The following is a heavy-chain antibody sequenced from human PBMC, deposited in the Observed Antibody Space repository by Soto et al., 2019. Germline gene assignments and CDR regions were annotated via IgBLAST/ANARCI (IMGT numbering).Heavy chain of an antibody. CDR3: AKDIMIVTVGAFDI. CDR1: GFTFDDYA. CDR2: ISWNSGSI. D-gene: IGHD3-22*01. Sequence: EVQLVESGGGLVQPGRSLRLSCAASGFTFDDYAMHWVRQAPGQGLEWVSGISWNSGSIGYADSVKGRFTISRDNAKNSLYLQMNSLRADDTALYYCAKDIMIVTVGAFDIWGQGTMVTVSS. V-gene: IGHV3-9*01. J-gene: IGHJ3*02.